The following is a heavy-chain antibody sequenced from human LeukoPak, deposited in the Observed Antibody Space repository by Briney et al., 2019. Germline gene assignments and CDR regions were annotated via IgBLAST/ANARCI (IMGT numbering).Heavy chain of an antibody. Sequence: AGGSLRLSCAASGFKLKDAWMSWVRQAPGKGLEWVGRIKKKGDGGTTDYAAPVEGRFTISREDWRNTLYLQMNSLKTDDSAVYYCATDWGSGTHYVRAFDLWGQGAVVTVSS. J-gene: IGHJ3*01. D-gene: IGHD3-16*01. CDR3: ATDWGSGTHYVRAFDL. V-gene: IGHV3-15*01. CDR1: GFKLKDAW. CDR2: IKKKGDGGTT.